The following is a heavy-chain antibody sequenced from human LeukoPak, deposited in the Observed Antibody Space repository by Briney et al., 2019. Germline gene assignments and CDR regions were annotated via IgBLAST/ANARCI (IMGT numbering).Heavy chain of an antibody. V-gene: IGHV1-2*02. Sequence: GASVKVSRKASGYTFTGYYMHWVRQAPGQGLEWMGWINPNSGGTNYAQKFQGRVTMTRDTSISTAYMELSRLRSDDTAVCYCASSEYYDRLYYFDYWGQGTLVTVSS. J-gene: IGHJ4*02. CDR2: INPNSGGT. CDR1: GYTFTGYY. CDR3: ASSEYYDRLYYFDY. D-gene: IGHD3-22*01.